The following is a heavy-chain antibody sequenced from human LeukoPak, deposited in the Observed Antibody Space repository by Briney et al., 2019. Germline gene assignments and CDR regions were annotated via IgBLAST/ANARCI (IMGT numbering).Heavy chain of an antibody. J-gene: IGHJ4*02. CDR2: ISSSSSYI. Sequence: GGSLRLSCAASGFTFSSYSMNWVRQAPGKGLEWVSSISSSSSYIYYADSVKGRFTISRDNAKNSLYLQMNSLRAEDTAVYYCAGGTQLGLADYWGQGTLVTVSS. V-gene: IGHV3-21*01. CDR1: GFTFSSYS. CDR3: AGGTQLGLADY. D-gene: IGHD7-27*01.